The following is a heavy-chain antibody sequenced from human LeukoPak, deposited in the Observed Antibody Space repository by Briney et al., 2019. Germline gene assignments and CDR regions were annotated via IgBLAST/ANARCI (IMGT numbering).Heavy chain of an antibody. J-gene: IGHJ4*02. CDR3: AKLRGNTRYCSSTSCYFDY. CDR1: GFTFSSYA. CDR2: ISGSGGST. D-gene: IGHD2-2*01. Sequence: GGSLRLSCAASGFTFSSYAMSWVRQALGKGLEWVSAISGSGGSTYYADSVKGRFTISRDNSKNTLYLQMNSLRAEDTAVYYCAKLRGNTRYCSSTSCYFDYWGQGTLVTVSS. V-gene: IGHV3-23*01.